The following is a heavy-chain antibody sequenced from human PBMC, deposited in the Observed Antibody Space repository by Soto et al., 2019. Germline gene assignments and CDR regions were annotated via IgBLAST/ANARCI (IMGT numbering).Heavy chain of an antibody. V-gene: IGHV4-59*01. J-gene: IGHJ6*03. CDR3: ARGDGNHYYMDV. Sequence: SETLSLTCTVSGGSISSYYWSWIRQPPGKGLEWIGYIYYSGSTNYNPSLKSRVTISVDTSKNQFSLKLSPVTAADTAVYYCARGDGNHYYMDVWGKGTTVTVSS. CDR1: GGSISSYY. CDR2: IYYSGST.